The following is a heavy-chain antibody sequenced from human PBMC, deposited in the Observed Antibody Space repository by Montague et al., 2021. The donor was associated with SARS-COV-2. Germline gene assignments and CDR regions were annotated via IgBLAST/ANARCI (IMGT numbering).Heavy chain of an antibody. CDR1: GFTFSSYW. V-gene: IGHV3-7*01. D-gene: IGHD3-10*01. CDR3: ARGGLYYYGSGSYWLPEHYYYHGMDV. Sequence: SLRLSCAASGFTFSSYWMSWVRQAPGKGLEWVANIKQDGSEKYYVDSVKGRFTISRDNAKNSLYLQMNSLRAEDTAVYYCARGGLYYYGSGSYWLPEHYYYHGMDVWGQGTTVTVSS. CDR2: IKQDGSEK. J-gene: IGHJ6*02.